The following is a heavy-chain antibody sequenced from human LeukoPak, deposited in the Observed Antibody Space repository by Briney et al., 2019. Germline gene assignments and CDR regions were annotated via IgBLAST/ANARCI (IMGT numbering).Heavy chain of an antibody. CDR1: GFTFSRHW. CDR2: IKEDGSEQ. J-gene: IGHJ6*02. V-gene: IGHV3-7*03. Sequence: GGSLRLSCTASGFTFSRHWISWVRQTPGKGLEWVANIKEDGSEQYYVDSVKGRFTMSRDNSKNTLYLQMNSLRAEDTAVYYCAKASSSWYHYGMDVWGQGTTVIVSS. CDR3: AKASSSWYHYGMDV. D-gene: IGHD6-13*01.